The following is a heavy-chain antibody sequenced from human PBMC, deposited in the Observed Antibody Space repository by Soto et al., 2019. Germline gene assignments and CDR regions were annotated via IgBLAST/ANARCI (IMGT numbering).Heavy chain of an antibody. Sequence: GGSLRLSCATSGFIFTTYAMNWVRQAPGKGLEWVSAISSSGESTFYAESVRGRFTISRDNSLNTLYLQMRSLRPEDTAVYYCAHPRGFGVFDAVDIWGQGTMVTV. J-gene: IGHJ3*02. D-gene: IGHD3-10*01. V-gene: IGHV3-23*01. CDR3: AHPRGFGVFDAVDI. CDR1: GFIFTTYA. CDR2: ISSSGEST.